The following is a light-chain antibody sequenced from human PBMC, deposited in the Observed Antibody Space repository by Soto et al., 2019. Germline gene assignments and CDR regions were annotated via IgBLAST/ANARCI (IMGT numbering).Light chain of an antibody. V-gene: IGLV1-40*01. J-gene: IGLJ3*02. CDR1: SSNIGADYD. Sequence: QSALTQPPSASGSPGQTVTISCTGSSSNIGADYDVHWYQQHPGRAPKLLIYGNTNRPSGVPDRLSGSKSGTSASLAITGLQAEDEADYYCLSFYGSLSVVFGGGTQLTVL. CDR3: LSFYGSLSVV. CDR2: GNT.